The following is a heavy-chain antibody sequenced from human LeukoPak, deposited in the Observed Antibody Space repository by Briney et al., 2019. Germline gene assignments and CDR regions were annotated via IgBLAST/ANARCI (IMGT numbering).Heavy chain of an antibody. D-gene: IGHD6-19*01. V-gene: IGHV1-2*02. Sequence: GASVKVSCKASGHTFTGYYMHWVRQAPGQGLEWMGWINPNSGGTNHAQTFQGRVSMTRDTSISTAYMELSRLRSDDTAVYYCAQSSGWDSLKYWGQGTLVTVSS. J-gene: IGHJ4*02. CDR3: AQSSGWDSLKY. CDR1: GHTFTGYY. CDR2: INPNSGGT.